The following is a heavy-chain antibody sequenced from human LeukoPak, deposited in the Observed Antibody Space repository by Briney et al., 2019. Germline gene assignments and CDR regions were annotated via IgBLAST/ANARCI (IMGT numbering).Heavy chain of an antibody. CDR2: IYYSGST. CDR3: ARSPCYYGSGSYYRVPGY. J-gene: IGHJ4*02. D-gene: IGHD3-10*01. V-gene: IGHV4-59*01. CDR1: GGSISSYY. Sequence: SETLSLTCTVSGGSISSYYWSWIRQPPGKGLEWIGYIYYSGSTNYNPSLKSRVTISVDTSKNQFSLKLSSVTAADTTVYYCARSPCYYGSGSYYRVPGYWGQGTLVTVSS.